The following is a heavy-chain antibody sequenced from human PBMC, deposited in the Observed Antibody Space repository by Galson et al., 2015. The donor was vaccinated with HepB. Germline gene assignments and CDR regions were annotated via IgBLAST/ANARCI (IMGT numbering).Heavy chain of an antibody. J-gene: IGHJ4*02. Sequence: SVKVSCKASGYTFTSYGISWVRQAPGQGLEWMGWISAYNGNTNYAQKLQGRVTMTTDTSTSTAYMELRSLRSDDTAVYYCARDLRLGVVPAASGYWGQGTLVTVSS. CDR1: GYTFTSYG. D-gene: IGHD2-2*01. CDR3: ARDLRLGVVPAASGY. CDR2: ISAYNGNT. V-gene: IGHV1-18*01.